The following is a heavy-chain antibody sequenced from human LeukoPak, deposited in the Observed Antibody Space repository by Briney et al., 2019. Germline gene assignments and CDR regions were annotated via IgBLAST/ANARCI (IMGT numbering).Heavy chain of an antibody. Sequence: GESLRLSCVVSGVDVNNVYMNWVRHSPQKGLEWLSMMISGGSVDYVDSVKSRFSISKDTSRNTIYLLMNSLRVEDTAIYYCAKVPEAGTGYGMDVWGQGTTVTVSS. CDR3: AKVPEAGTGYGMDV. D-gene: IGHD2-2*01. CDR1: GVDVNNVY. CDR2: MISGGSV. J-gene: IGHJ6*02. V-gene: IGHV3-53*01.